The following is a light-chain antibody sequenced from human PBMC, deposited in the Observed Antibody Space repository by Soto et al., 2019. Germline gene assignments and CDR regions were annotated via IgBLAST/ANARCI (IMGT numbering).Light chain of an antibody. CDR2: DAS. V-gene: IGKV3-15*01. J-gene: IGKJ1*01. CDR1: QNIYSY. Sequence: ERVRTESPATLAVSPGEGATLSFMASQNIYSYVAWYQQKPGRAPRLLIYDASTRATGIPAMFSGSGSGTEFTLTISSLQSEDFAVYSCQQYNNWTPWTFGQGTKVDIK. CDR3: QQYNNWTPWT.